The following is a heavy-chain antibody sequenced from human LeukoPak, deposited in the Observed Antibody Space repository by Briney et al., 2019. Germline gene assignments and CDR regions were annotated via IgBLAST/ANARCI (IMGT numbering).Heavy chain of an antibody. V-gene: IGHV3-30*03. D-gene: IGHD6-13*01. CDR3: ARDLGSSSSGGDY. Sequence: GGSLRLSCAASGFTFDSYGMHWVRQAPGEGLEWVAVISYDGSNKYYADSVKGRFTISRDNSKNTLYLQMNSLRAEDTAVYYCARDLGSSSSGGDYWGQGTLVTVSS. CDR1: GFTFDSYG. CDR2: ISYDGSNK. J-gene: IGHJ4*02.